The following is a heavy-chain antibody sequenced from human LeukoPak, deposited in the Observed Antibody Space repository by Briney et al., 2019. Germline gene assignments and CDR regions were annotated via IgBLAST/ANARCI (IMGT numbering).Heavy chain of an antibody. D-gene: IGHD3-3*01. Sequence: GRSLRLSCAASGFTFSSYAMHWVRQAPGKGLEWVAVISYDGSNKYYADSVKGRFTTSRDNSKNTLYLQMNSLRAEDTAVYYCAREGYYDFWSGYEYYFDYWGQGTLVTVSS. CDR3: AREGYYDFWSGYEYYFDY. V-gene: IGHV3-30*04. CDR2: ISYDGSNK. J-gene: IGHJ4*02. CDR1: GFTFSSYA.